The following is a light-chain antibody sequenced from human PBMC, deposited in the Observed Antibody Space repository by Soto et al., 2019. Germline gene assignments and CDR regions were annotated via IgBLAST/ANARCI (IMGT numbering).Light chain of an antibody. J-gene: IGKJ5*01. CDR2: WAS. Sequence: DIVMTQSPDALAFSLGERATINCKSSQSVLYSSNNKNYLAWYQQKPGQPPKLLIYWASTRESGVPDRFSGSGSGTDFTLTVSSLQAEDVAVYYCQQYYTTPITFGQGTRLEIK. CDR3: QQYYTTPIT. CDR1: QSVLYSSNNKNY. V-gene: IGKV4-1*01.